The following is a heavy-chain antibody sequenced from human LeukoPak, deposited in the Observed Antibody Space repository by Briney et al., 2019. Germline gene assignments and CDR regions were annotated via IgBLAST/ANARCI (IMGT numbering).Heavy chain of an antibody. CDR3: AREDYGDYLSYFDY. D-gene: IGHD4-17*01. CDR2: VSGSGDVT. V-gene: IGHV3-23*01. CDR1: EFTFSSYA. Sequence: GGSLRLSCAASEFTFSSYAMSWVRQAPGKGLEWVSVVSGSGDVTHYADSVKGRFAISRDNSKNTLYLQMNSLRAEDTAVYYCAREDYGDYLSYFDYWGQGTLVTVSS. J-gene: IGHJ4*02.